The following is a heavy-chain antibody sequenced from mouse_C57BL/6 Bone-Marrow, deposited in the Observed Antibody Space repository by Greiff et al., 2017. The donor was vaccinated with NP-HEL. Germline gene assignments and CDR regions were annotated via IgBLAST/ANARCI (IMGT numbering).Heavy chain of an antibody. J-gene: IGHJ4*01. CDR2: INPGSGGT. V-gene: IGHV1-54*01. CDR3: ARKSDAMDY. CDR1: GYAFTNYL. Sequence: QVQLQQSGAELVRPGTLVKVSCKASGYAFTNYLIEWVKQRPGQGLEWIGVINPGSGGTNYNEKFKGKATLTADKSSSTAYMQLSSLTSEDSAVYFCARKSDAMDYWGQGTSVTVSS.